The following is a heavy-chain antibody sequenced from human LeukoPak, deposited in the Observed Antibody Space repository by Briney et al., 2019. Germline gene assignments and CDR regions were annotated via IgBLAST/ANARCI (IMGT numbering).Heavy chain of an antibody. CDR2: IYTSGST. Sequence: PSETLSLTCTVSGGSISSGSYYWSWIRQPAGKGLEWIGRIYTSGSTNYNPSLKSRVTISVDTSKNQFSLKLSSVTAADTAVYYCARETMGYCSSTSCYEGNWFDPWGQGTLVTVSS. CDR3: ARETMGYCSSTSCYEGNWFDP. D-gene: IGHD2-2*01. V-gene: IGHV4-61*02. J-gene: IGHJ5*02. CDR1: GGSISSGSYY.